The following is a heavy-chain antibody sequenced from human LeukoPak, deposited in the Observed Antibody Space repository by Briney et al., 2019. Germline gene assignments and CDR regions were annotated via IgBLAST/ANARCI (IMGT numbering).Heavy chain of an antibody. Sequence: PSETLSLTCTVSGGSISSYYWSWIRQPPGKGLEWIGYIYYNGSTNYNPSLKSRVTISVDTSKNQFSLKLSSVTAADTAVYYCARHEGSGWYYFDYWGQGTLVTVSS. J-gene: IGHJ4*02. D-gene: IGHD6-19*01. CDR1: GGSISSYY. CDR2: IYYNGST. V-gene: IGHV4-59*08. CDR3: ARHEGSGWYYFDY.